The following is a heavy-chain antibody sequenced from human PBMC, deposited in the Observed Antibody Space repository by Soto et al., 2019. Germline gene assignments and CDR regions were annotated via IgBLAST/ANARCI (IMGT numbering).Heavy chain of an antibody. V-gene: IGHV1-69*08. CDR2: IIPILGIA. CDR3: ARDPEHDAFDI. CDR1: GGTFSSYT. J-gene: IGHJ3*02. Sequence: QVQLVQSGAEVKKPGSSVKVSCKASGGTFSSYTISWVRQARGQGLEWMGRIIPILGIANYAQKFQGRVTITADTSTSTAYMELSSLRSEDTAVYYCARDPEHDAFDIWGQGTMVTVSS.